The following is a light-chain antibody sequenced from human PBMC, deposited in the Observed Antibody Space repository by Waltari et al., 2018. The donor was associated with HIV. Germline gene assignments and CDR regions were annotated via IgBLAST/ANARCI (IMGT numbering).Light chain of an antibody. CDR3: TSYTTTNTWV. V-gene: IGLV2-14*01. Sequence: QSALTQPASVSGSPGQSITISCTGTDTDVCTYNYVSWFPHHPRKAPKLIRSEVSNRPSGGSHRFSGSKSGNTASLIIYGLQAEDEASYYCTSYTTTNTWVFGGGTNLTVL. CDR1: DTDVCTYNY. CDR2: EVS. J-gene: IGLJ3*02.